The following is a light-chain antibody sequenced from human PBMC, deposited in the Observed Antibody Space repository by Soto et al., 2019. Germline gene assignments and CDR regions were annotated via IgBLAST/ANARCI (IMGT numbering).Light chain of an antibody. Sequence: EIVMTQSPATLSVSPGERATLSCRASQSVSNNYLAWYQQKPGQAPRLVIYGASSRASAVPDRFSGSGSGADFTLTIRRLEPEDFAVYYCQQYGSSPLTFGGGTKVDIK. CDR3: QQYGSSPLT. V-gene: IGKV3-20*01. J-gene: IGKJ4*01. CDR1: QSVSNNY. CDR2: GAS.